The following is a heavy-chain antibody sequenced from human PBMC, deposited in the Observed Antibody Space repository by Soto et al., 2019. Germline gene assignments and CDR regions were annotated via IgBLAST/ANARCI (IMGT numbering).Heavy chain of an antibody. D-gene: IGHD1-26*01. J-gene: IGHJ6*02. CDR2: IIPIYGTA. Sequence: QVQLVQSGAEVKKPGSSVKVSCKASGGTFSSFTISWVRQAPGQGLEWMGGIIPIYGTANYAQKFQGRVTTTAYASPRTAYMELSSLRSEDTAVYYCAKDRRADWESYYYYAMDVWGQGTTVTVSS. CDR3: AKDRRADWESYYYYAMDV. CDR1: GGTFSSFT. V-gene: IGHV1-69*01.